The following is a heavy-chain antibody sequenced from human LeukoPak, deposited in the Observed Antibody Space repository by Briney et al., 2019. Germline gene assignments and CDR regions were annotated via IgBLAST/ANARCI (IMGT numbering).Heavy chain of an antibody. CDR1: GGSISSSSYY. D-gene: IGHD5-18*01. J-gene: IGHJ4*02. CDR3: ARHRGYSDY. Sequence: KSSETPSLTCTVSGGSISSSSYYWGWIRQPPGKGLEWIGSIYYSGSTYYNPSLKSRVTISVDTSKNQFSLKLSSVTAADTAVYYCARHRGYSDYWGQGTLVTVSS. CDR2: IYYSGST. V-gene: IGHV4-39*01.